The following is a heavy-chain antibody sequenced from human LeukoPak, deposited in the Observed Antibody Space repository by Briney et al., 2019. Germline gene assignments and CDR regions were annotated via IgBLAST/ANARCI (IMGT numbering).Heavy chain of an antibody. D-gene: IGHD2-15*01. Sequence: ASVKVSCKASGYTFTGYYMHWVRQAPGQGLEWMGWINPNSGGTNYAQKFQGRVTMTRDTSISTAYMELSRLRSDDTAVHYCPSQTGYCSGGSRPEYYFDYWGQGTLVTVSS. V-gene: IGHV1-2*02. J-gene: IGHJ4*02. CDR1: GYTFTGYY. CDR2: INPNSGGT. CDR3: PSQTGYCSGGSRPEYYFDY.